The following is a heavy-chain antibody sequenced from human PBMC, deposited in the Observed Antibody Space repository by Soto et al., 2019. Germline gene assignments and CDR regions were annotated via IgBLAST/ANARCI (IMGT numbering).Heavy chain of an antibody. V-gene: IGHV1-18*01. CDR1: GYTFTTYG. J-gene: IGHJ4*02. CDR3: ARENVLSYVDPAMLDYFDY. CDR2: ISAYNGNT. D-gene: IGHD5-18*01. Sequence: ASVKVSCKASGYTFTTYGISWVRQAPGQGLEWMGWISAYNGNTNYAQKLQGRVTMTTDTSTSTAYMELRSLRSDDTAVYYCARENVLSYVDPAMLDYFDYWGQGTLVTVSS.